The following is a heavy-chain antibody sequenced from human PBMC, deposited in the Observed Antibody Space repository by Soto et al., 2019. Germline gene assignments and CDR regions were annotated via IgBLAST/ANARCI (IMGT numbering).Heavy chain of an antibody. CDR2: ISAYNGNT. Sequence: GASVKVSCKASGYTFTSYGISWVRQAPGEGLEWMGWISAYNGNTNYAQKLQGRVTMTTDTSTSTAYMELRSLRSDDTAVYYCARCARYQLLNYYYYMDVWGKGTTVTVSS. CDR1: GYTFTSYG. CDR3: ARCARYQLLNYYYYMDV. J-gene: IGHJ6*03. D-gene: IGHD2-2*01. V-gene: IGHV1-18*01.